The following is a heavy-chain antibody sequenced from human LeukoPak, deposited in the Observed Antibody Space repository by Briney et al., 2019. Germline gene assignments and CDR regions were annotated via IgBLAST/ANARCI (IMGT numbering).Heavy chain of an antibody. CDR1: GGTFSSYA. V-gene: IGHV1-69*05. J-gene: IGHJ6*03. CDR3: ATSRGDIVVVPAATPFYYYYYYMDV. D-gene: IGHD2-2*01. Sequence: ASVKVSCKASGGTFSSYAISWVRQAPGQGLEWMGGIIPIFGTANYAQKFQGRVTITTDESTSTAYMELSSLRSEDTAVYYCATSRGDIVVVPAATPFYYYYYYMDVWGKGTTVTVSS. CDR2: IIPIFGTA.